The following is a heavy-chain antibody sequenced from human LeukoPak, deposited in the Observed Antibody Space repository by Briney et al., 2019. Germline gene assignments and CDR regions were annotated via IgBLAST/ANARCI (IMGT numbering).Heavy chain of an antibody. CDR2: ISYDGSDK. D-gene: IGHD6-6*01. CDR1: GFTFSSYW. Sequence: GGSLRLSCAASGFTFSSYWMSWVRQAPGKGLEWVAVISYDGSDKYYADSVKGRFTISRDNSMNTLYLEMNSLRAEDTAVYYCAFFEYSSSSSHYWGQGTQVTVSS. V-gene: IGHV3-30*03. J-gene: IGHJ4*02. CDR3: AFFEYSSSSSHY.